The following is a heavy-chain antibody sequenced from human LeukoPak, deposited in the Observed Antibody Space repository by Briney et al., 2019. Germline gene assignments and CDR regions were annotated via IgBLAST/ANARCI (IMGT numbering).Heavy chain of an antibody. V-gene: IGHV1-8*03. Sequence: ASVKISCKASGYTFTSYDINWVLQATGQGLEWMGWMNPNSGNTGYAQKFQGRVTITRNTSITTTYMELSSLRSEDTAVYYCARRSAYGSGSYYVDYWGQGTLVTVSS. D-gene: IGHD3-10*01. J-gene: IGHJ4*02. CDR2: MNPNSGNT. CDR1: GYTFTSYD. CDR3: ARRSAYGSGSYYVDY.